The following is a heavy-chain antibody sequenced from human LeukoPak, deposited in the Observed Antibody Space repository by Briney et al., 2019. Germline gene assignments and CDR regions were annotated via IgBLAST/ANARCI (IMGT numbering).Heavy chain of an antibody. D-gene: IGHD6-19*01. CDR3: ARWSQWLVYYFDY. CDR2: IYYSGST. J-gene: IGHJ4*02. CDR1: GGSISSSSYY. Sequence: SETLSLTCTVSGGSISSSSYYWGWIRQPPGKGLEWIGSIYYSGSTYYNPSLKSRVTISVDTSKNQFSLKLNSVTAADTAVYYCARWSQWLVYYFDYWGQGTLVTVSS. V-gene: IGHV4-39*01.